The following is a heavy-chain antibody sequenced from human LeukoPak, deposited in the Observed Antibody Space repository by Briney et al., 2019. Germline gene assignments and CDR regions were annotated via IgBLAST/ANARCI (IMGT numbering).Heavy chain of an antibody. CDR3: ARVHYYDSSGYYA. D-gene: IGHD3-22*01. CDR1: GFTFSSYN. CDR2: ISSSSGYI. V-gene: IGHV3-21*01. Sequence: PGGSLRLSCAASGFTFSSYNMNWVRQAPGKGLEWVSSISSSSGYIYYVDSVKGRFTISRDNAKNSLYLQMNSLRAEDTAVYYCARVHYYDSSGYYAWGQGTLVTVSS. J-gene: IGHJ5*02.